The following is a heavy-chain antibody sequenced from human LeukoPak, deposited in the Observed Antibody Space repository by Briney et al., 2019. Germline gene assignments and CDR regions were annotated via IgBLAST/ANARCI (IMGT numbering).Heavy chain of an antibody. J-gene: IGHJ4*02. CDR1: GYSFTSYW. Sequence: GESLKISCKGSGYSFTSYWIGWVRQMPGKGLEWMGIIYPGDSDTRYSPSFQGQVTISADKSVSTAYLQWSSLKASDTAMYYCARRADSSGHPVDYWGQGTLVTVSS. CDR3: ARRADSSGHPVDY. D-gene: IGHD3-22*01. CDR2: IYPGDSDT. V-gene: IGHV5-51*01.